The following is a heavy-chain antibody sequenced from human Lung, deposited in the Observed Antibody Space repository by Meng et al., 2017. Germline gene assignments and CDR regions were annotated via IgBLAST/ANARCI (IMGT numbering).Heavy chain of an antibody. CDR3: ARGPTTMAHDFDY. D-gene: IGHD4-11*01. Sequence: VEIQESCAGLLKPAQNLSLTCVGSGGCFSDDYWSWIRQTPGKGLEWIGEIKHSGGTNYNPTLESRATISVDTSQNNLSLKLSYVTAADSAVYYCARGPTTMAHDFDYWGQGTLVTVSS. CDR1: GGCFSDDY. J-gene: IGHJ4*02. CDR2: IKHSGGT. V-gene: IGHV4-34*01.